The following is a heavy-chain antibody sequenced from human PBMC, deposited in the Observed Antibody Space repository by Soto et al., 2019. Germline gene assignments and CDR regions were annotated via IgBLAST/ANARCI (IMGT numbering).Heavy chain of an antibody. V-gene: IGHV3-13*01. CDR3: ARGGTSNYVGAFDY. J-gene: IGHJ4*02. Sequence: EVQLVESGGDLVQPGGSLRLSCAASGFTFSSYDMHWVRQATGKGLEWVSAIGTAGDTYYPGSVKGRFTISRENAKNSLYLQMNSLRAGDTAVYYCARGGTSNYVGAFDYWGQGTLVTVSS. D-gene: IGHD4-4*01. CDR1: GFTFSSYD. CDR2: IGTAGDT.